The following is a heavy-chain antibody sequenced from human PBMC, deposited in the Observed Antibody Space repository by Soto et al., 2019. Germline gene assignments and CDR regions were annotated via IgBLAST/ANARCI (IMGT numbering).Heavy chain of an antibody. CDR1: GFTFSSYA. D-gene: IGHD3-3*01. CDR2: ISGSGGGT. V-gene: IGHV3-23*01. CDR3: AKGARFGGWFDP. J-gene: IGHJ5*02. Sequence: GSLRLSCAASGFTFSSYAMSWVRQAPGKGLEWVSAISGSGGGTYYADSVKGRFTVSRDNSKNTLYLQMNSLRAEDTAVYYCAKGARFGGWFDPWGQGTLVTVSS.